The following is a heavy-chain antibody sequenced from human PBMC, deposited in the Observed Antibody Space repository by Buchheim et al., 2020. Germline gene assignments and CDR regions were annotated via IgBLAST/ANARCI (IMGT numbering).Heavy chain of an antibody. V-gene: IGHV1-46*03. D-gene: IGHD3-10*01. CDR1: GYTFTSYY. Sequence: QVQLVQSGAEVKKPGASVKVSCKASGYTFTSYYMHWVRQAPGQGLEWMGIINPSGGSTSYAQKFQGRVTMTRDTSTSTVYMELSSLRSEDTAVYYCARDPDDDYYGSGRPLYGMDVWGQGTT. CDR3: ARDPDDDYYGSGRPLYGMDV. J-gene: IGHJ6*02. CDR2: INPSGGST.